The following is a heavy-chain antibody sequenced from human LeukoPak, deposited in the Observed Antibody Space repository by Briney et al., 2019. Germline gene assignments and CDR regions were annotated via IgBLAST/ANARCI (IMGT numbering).Heavy chain of an antibody. Sequence: ASVKVSCKASGYTFAAYFIHWVRQAPGQGLEWMGRINPNGGDTNYAQKFQGRVTMTGDTSISTAYIELSSLRSDDTAMYYCARVGFTSSWSNFDYWGQGTLVTVSS. CDR2: INPNGGDT. CDR1: GYTFAAYF. J-gene: IGHJ4*02. D-gene: IGHD6-13*01. V-gene: IGHV1-2*06. CDR3: ARVGFTSSWSNFDY.